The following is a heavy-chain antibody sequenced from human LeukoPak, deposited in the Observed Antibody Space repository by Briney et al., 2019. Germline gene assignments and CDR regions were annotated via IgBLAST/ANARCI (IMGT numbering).Heavy chain of an antibody. D-gene: IGHD1-26*01. CDR3: ARDPYSGNYGTYYYYMDV. V-gene: IGHV3-11*04. CDR2: ISSSGSTI. CDR1: GFTVSSNY. J-gene: IGHJ6*03. Sequence: GGSLRLSCAASGFTVSSNYMSWVRQAPGKGLEWVSYISSSGSTIYYADSVKGRFTISRDNAKNSLYLQMDSLGPEDTAVYYCARDPYSGNYGTYYYYMDVWGKGTTVTISS.